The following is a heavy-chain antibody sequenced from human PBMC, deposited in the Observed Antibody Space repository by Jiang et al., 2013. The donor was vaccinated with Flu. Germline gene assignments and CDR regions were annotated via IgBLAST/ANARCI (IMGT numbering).Heavy chain of an antibody. V-gene: IGHV6-1*01. J-gene: IGHJ6*04. CDR3: TRGGGAMDV. CDR2: TYYRSKWYN. Sequence: QTLSLTCAISGDSVSSNSTAWNWIRQSPSRGLEWLGRTYYRSKWYNDYAVPVKSRITINPDTSRNHFSLQLNSVTPEDTAVYHCTRGGGAMDVWGKGTTVTVSS. CDR1: GDSVSSNSTA. D-gene: IGHD3-16*01.